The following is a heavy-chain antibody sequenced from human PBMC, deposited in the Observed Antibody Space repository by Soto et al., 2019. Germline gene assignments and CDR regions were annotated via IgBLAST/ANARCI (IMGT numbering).Heavy chain of an antibody. CDR3: VKDAGRSGSLDY. CDR2: INGGSGAT. V-gene: IGHV3-23*01. CDR1: GFSFNTYA. D-gene: IGHD3-10*01. Sequence: DVHLLESGGGSLQPGGSLRLSCVTSGFSFNTYAMHWVRQAPGKGLEWVSAINGGSGATYYADSVKGRFTVSRDKSRNTLYLQLSSLRVDDTAFYYCVKDAGRSGSLDYWGQGTLVTVSS. J-gene: IGHJ4*02.